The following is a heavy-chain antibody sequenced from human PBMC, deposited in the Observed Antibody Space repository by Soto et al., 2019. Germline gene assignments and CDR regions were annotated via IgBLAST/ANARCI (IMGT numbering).Heavy chain of an antibody. V-gene: IGHV1-18*01. J-gene: IGHJ6*02. CDR2: ISAYNGNT. CDR3: ESETWGYTAMDPYGMNV. Sequence: QVQLVQSGAEVKKPGASVKVSCKASGYTFTSYGISWVRQAPGQGLEWMGWISAYNGNTNYAQKLQGRVTITTATSTSTAYMELRILSSNAKDVYYYESETWGYTAMDPYGMNVWGQGTTVTVSS. D-gene: IGHD5-18*01. CDR1: GYTFTSYG.